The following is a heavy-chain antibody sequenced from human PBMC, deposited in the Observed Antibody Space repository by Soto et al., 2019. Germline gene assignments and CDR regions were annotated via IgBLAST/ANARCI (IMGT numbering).Heavy chain of an antibody. J-gene: IGHJ4*02. Sequence: VGSLRLSCAASGFNFNTYTMHWVRQTPGKGLEWVAFMSYDGSDTFYADSVKGRFTISRDNSKNTLFLHMSNLRAEDTAMYYCTIVRVADSALDHWGQGTLVTVSS. V-gene: IGHV3-30*15. CDR3: TIVRVADSALDH. CDR2: MSYDGSDT. D-gene: IGHD3-10*02. CDR1: GFNFNTYT.